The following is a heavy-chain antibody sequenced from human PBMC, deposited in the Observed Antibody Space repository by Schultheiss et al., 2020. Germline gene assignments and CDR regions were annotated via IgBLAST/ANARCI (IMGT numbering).Heavy chain of an antibody. CDR2: INSDGSST. V-gene: IGHV3-74*01. D-gene: IGHD2-21*01. CDR1: GFTFSSYW. Sequence: GGSLRLSCAASGFTFSSYWMHWVRQAPGKGLVWVSRINSDGSSTSYADSVKGRFTISRDNAKNTLYLQMNSLRAEDTAVYYCARVDGDSPWYFDYWGQGTLVTVSS. CDR3: ARVDGDSPWYFDY. J-gene: IGHJ4*02.